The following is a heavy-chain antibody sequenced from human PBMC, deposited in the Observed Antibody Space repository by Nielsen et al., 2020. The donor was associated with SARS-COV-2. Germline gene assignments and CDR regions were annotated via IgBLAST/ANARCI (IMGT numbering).Heavy chain of an antibody. CDR2: IYHSGRT. CDR3: ARGGRITFGGADDAFDI. D-gene: IGHD3-16*01. Sequence: SETLSLTCAVSGGSISSGGYSWSWIRQPPGKGLEWIGYIYHSGRTYYNPSLKSRVTISVDRSKNQFSLKLSSATAADTAVYYCARGGRITFGGADDAFDIWGQGTMVTVSS. CDR1: GGSISSGGYS. J-gene: IGHJ3*02. V-gene: IGHV4-30-2*01.